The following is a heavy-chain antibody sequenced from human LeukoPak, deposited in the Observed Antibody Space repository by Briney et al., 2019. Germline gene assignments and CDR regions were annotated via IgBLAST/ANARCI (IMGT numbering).Heavy chain of an antibody. Sequence: ASVKVSCKASGYTFTSYGISWVRQAPGQGLEWMGWISAYNGNTNYAQKLQGRVTMTTDTSTSTAYMELRSLRSDDTAVYYCARPNYYDTSGPVSIDAFDIWGQGTMVTVSS. D-gene: IGHD3-22*01. CDR2: ISAYNGNT. CDR3: ARPNYYDTSGPVSIDAFDI. CDR1: GYTFTSYG. V-gene: IGHV1-18*01. J-gene: IGHJ3*02.